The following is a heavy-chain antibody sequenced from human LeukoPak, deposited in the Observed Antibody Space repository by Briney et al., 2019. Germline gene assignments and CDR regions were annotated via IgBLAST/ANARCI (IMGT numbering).Heavy chain of an antibody. CDR1: GGSISSGSYY. CDR3: ARVVVTAIPRSNAFDI. J-gene: IGHJ3*02. D-gene: IGHD2-21*02. Sequence: SETLSLTCTVSGGSISSGSYYWSWIRQPAGKGLEWIGRIYTSGSTNYNPSLKSRVTISVDTSKNQFSLKLSSVTAADTAVYYCARVVVTAIPRSNAFDIWGQGTMVTVSS. V-gene: IGHV4-61*02. CDR2: IYTSGST.